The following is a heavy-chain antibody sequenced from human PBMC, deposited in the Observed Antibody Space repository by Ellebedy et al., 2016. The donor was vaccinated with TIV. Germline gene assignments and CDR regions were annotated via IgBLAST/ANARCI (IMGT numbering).Heavy chain of an antibody. J-gene: IGHJ4*02. V-gene: IGHV3-33*06. Sequence: GESLKISXAASGFTFSSYGMHWVRQAPGKGLEWVAVIWYDGSNKYYADSVKGRFTISRDNSKNTLYLQMNSLRAEDTAVYYCAKAGDFPDYWGQGTLVTVSS. D-gene: IGHD3-16*01. CDR1: GFTFSSYG. CDR3: AKAGDFPDY. CDR2: IWYDGSNK.